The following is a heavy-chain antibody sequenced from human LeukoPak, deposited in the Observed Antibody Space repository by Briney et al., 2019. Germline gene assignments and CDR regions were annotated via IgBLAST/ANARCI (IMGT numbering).Heavy chain of an antibody. CDR2: IIPIFGTA. V-gene: IGHV1-69*06. CDR1: GYTFTGYY. Sequence: EASVKVSCKASGYTFTGYYMHWVRQAPAQGLEWMGGIIPIFGTANYAQKVKGRVTITAEKSTSTAYMELSSLRSEDTAVYYCARSYYYMDVWGKGTTVTVSS. J-gene: IGHJ6*03. CDR3: ARSYYYMDV.